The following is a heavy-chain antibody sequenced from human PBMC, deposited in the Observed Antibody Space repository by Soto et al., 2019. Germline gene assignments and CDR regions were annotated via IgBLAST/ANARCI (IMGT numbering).Heavy chain of an antibody. Sequence: QVQLQESGPGLVKPSETLSLTCTVSGASISSDSWNWIRRSPGKGLEWIGYIRHSGDTNYSPSLRSRVTISKDTPTNQFSLKLTAVTAADTAVYYCAREQGLGVISPYFDYWGQGILVTVS. CDR2: IRHSGDT. D-gene: IGHD2-21*01. J-gene: IGHJ4*02. CDR3: AREQGLGVISPYFDY. CDR1: GASISSDS. V-gene: IGHV4-59*01.